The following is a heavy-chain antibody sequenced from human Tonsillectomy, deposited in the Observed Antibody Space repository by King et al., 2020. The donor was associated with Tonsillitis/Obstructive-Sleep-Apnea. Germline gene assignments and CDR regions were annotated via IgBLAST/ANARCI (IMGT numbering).Heavy chain of an antibody. D-gene: IGHD6-19*01. CDR1: GGSFSGYY. CDR3: ARGFSSAWYHWVDP. CDR2: INHSGST. V-gene: IGHV4-34*01. J-gene: IGHJ5*02. Sequence: VQLPQWGAGLLKPSETLSLTCAVYGGSFSGYYWSWIRQPPGKGLEWVGEINHSGSTNYNPSPKSRGTISVDTSKNQFSLKLSSVTAADTAVYYCARGFSSAWYHWVDPWGPGTLVTVSS.